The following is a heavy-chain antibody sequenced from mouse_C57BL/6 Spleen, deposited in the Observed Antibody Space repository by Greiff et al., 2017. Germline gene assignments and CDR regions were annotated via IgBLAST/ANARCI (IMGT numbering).Heavy chain of an antibody. CDR3: ARGYGYGYAMDY. V-gene: IGHV5-16*01. D-gene: IGHD2-2*01. Sequence: EVQVVESEGGLVQPGSSMKLSCTASGFTFSDYYMAWVRQVPEKGLEWVANINYDGSSTYYLDSLKSRFIISRDNAKNILYLQMSSLKSEDTATYYCARGYGYGYAMDYWGQGTSVTVSS. J-gene: IGHJ4*01. CDR1: GFTFSDYY. CDR2: INYDGSST.